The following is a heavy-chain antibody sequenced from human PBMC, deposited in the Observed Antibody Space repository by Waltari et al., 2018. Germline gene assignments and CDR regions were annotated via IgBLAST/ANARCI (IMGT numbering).Heavy chain of an antibody. CDR2: IRYAGRNK. CDR3: AKGYCSGGSCSPGYFDY. J-gene: IGHJ4*02. D-gene: IGHD2-15*01. CDR1: GFTFSSYG. Sequence: QVQLVESGGGVVQPGGSLRLSCAASGFTFSSYGMHWVRHAPGKVLWWVAFIRYAGRNKYYAASVKGRFTIARDKSKNTLYLQMNSLRAEDTAVYYCAKGYCSGGSCSPGYFDYWGQGTLVTVSS. V-gene: IGHV3-30*02.